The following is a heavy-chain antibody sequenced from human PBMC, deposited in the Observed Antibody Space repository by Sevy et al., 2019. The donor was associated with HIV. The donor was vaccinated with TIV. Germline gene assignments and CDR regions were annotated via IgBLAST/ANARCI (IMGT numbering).Heavy chain of an antibody. CDR3: ARDAALSNSYDSSGYPNAFAI. V-gene: IGHV3-21*01. D-gene: IGHD3-22*01. Sequence: GGSLRLSCAAAGFTFSSYSMNWVRQAPGKGLEWVSSISISSSYIYYADSVKGRFTISRENAKNSLNLQMNSLRAEDTAVYYCARDAALSNSYDSSGYPNAFAIWGQGTMVTVSS. CDR2: ISISSSYI. J-gene: IGHJ3*02. CDR1: GFTFSSYS.